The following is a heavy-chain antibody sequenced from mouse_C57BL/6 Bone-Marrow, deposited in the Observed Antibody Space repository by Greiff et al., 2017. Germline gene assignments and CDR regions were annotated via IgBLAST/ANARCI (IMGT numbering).Heavy chain of an antibody. CDR2: SRNKANDYTT. J-gene: IGHJ3*01. D-gene: IGHD4-1*01. CDR3: ARDDGSGTPFAY. CDR1: GFTFSDFY. V-gene: IGHV7-1*01. Sequence: DVKLVESGGGLVQSGRSLRLSCATSGFTFSDFYMEWVRQAPGKGLEWIAASRNKANDYTTEYSASVKGRFIVSRDTSQSILYLQMNALRAEDTAIYYCARDDGSGTPFAYWGQGTLVTVSA.